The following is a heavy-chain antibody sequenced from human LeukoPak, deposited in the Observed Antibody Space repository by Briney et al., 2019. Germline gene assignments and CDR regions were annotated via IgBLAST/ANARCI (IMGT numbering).Heavy chain of an antibody. CDR3: ARNRVDCSSTSCYYYYGMDV. CDR2: IYYSGST. Sequence: SESLSLTRTVSGGSISSSSYYWGWIRQPPGKGLEWIGSIYYSGSTYYNPSLKSRVTISVDTSKNQFSLKLSSVTAADTAVYYCARNRVDCSSTSCYYYYGMDVWGQGTTVTVSS. D-gene: IGHD2-2*01. V-gene: IGHV4-39*01. CDR1: GGSISSSSYY. J-gene: IGHJ6*02.